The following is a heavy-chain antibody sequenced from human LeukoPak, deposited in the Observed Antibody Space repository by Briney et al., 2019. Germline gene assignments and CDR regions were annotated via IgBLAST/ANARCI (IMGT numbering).Heavy chain of an antibody. CDR2: IKPDGSAE. Sequence: GGSLRLSCATSGFTFSSNWMSWVRHAPGRGLDWVANIKPDGSAEYYAASVKGRFTVSRDNAKNSLYLQMNSLRVEDTAVYYCARARTSDYGFFDPWGQGTRVIVSS. D-gene: IGHD3-3*01. CDR3: ARARTSDYGFFDP. CDR1: GFTFSSNW. V-gene: IGHV3-7*01. J-gene: IGHJ5*02.